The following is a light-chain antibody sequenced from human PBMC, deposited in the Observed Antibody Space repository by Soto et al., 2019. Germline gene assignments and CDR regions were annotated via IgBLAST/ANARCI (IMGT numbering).Light chain of an antibody. CDR1: QSVDSTF. CDR3: HKYMSSVT. CDR2: GAS. Sequence: EVVLTQSPGSLSLSPGQRATLSCRASQSVDSTFFAWYQKKPGQAPRLLIYGASKRATGIPDRFSGSGSGTAFTLIISRLEPEDFEVYYCHKYMSSVTFGQGTKVEIK. J-gene: IGKJ1*01. V-gene: IGKV3-20*01.